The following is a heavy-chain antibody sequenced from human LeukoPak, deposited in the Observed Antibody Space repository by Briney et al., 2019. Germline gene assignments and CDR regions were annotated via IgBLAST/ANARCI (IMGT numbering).Heavy chain of an antibody. CDR3: ARVYYGSGSLHYYYYYMDV. Sequence: GGSLRLSCTASGFTFSSYAMNWVRQAPGKGLEWVSYISSNSSTIYYADSVKGRFTISRDNAKNSLYLQMNSLRAEDTAVYYCARVYYGSGSLHYYYYYMDVWGKGTTVTVSS. CDR1: GFTFSSYA. J-gene: IGHJ6*03. V-gene: IGHV3-48*01. CDR2: ISSNSSTI. D-gene: IGHD3-10*01.